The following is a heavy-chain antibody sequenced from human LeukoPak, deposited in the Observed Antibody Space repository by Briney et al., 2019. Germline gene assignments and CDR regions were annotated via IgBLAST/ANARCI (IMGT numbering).Heavy chain of an antibody. CDR1: GFTFSSYA. V-gene: IGHV3-23*01. CDR3: ANTFHEGFNYDFWSGLYYFDY. CDR2: ISGSGGST. D-gene: IGHD3-3*01. J-gene: IGHJ4*02. Sequence: PGGSLRLSCAASGFTFSSYAMSWVRHAPGKGLELVSAISGSGGSTYYADSVKGRFTISRDNSKNTLYLQMNSLRAEDTAVYYCANTFHEGFNYDFWSGLYYFDYWGQGTLVTVSS.